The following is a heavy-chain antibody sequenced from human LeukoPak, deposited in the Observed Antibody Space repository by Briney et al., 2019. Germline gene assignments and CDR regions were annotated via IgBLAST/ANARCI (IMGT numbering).Heavy chain of an antibody. CDR2: LSYDGSNS. CDR3: AKDASTVTLHADY. CDR1: GFTFSSFG. D-gene: IGHD4-17*01. Sequence: GGSLRLSCAASGFTFSSFGMHWVRQAPGKGLEWVAVLSYDGSNSFYADSVEGRFTISRDNSKNTLYLQMNSLRPEDTAVYYCAKDASTVTLHADYWGQGTLVTVSS. J-gene: IGHJ4*02. V-gene: IGHV3-30*18.